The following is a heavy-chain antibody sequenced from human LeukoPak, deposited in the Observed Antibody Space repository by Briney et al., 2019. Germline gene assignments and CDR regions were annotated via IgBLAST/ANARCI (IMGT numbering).Heavy chain of an antibody. Sequence: GGSLRLSCAASGFTFSSYAMSWVRQAPGKGLEWVSAISSSGGSTYYADSVKGRFTLSRDNSKNTLYLQMNSLRAEDTAVYYCAKGGGDRNFDYWGQGTLVTVSS. CDR2: ISSSGGST. CDR1: GFTFSSYA. CDR3: AKGGGDRNFDY. V-gene: IGHV3-23*01. D-gene: IGHD4-17*01. J-gene: IGHJ4*02.